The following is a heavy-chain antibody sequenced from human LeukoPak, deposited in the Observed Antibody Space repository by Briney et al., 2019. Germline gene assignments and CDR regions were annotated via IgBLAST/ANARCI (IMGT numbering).Heavy chain of an antibody. CDR3: ARDGHPGYFDY. V-gene: IGHV3-48*04. CDR2: ISSSGSAI. D-gene: IGHD3-10*01. CDR1: GFTFSSYS. Sequence: GGSLRLSCAASGFTFSSYSMNWVRQAPGKGLEWVSHISSSGSAIYYPDSVKGRFTVSRDNAKNSLYLQMNSLRAEDTAVYYCARDGHPGYFDYWGQGTLVTVSS. J-gene: IGHJ4*02.